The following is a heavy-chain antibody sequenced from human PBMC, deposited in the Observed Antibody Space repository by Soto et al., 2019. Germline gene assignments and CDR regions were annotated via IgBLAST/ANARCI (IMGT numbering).Heavy chain of an antibody. V-gene: IGHV1-69*01. CDR1: GGTFSSYA. Sequence: QVQLVQSGAEVKKPGSSVKVSCKASGGTFSSYAISWVRQAPGQGLEWMGGIIPIFGTANYAQKFQGRVTITADESTSTDYMELSSLRSEDTAVYYCARDWRSNDYYGMDVWGQGTTVTVSS. J-gene: IGHJ6*02. D-gene: IGHD4-4*01. CDR2: IIPIFGTA. CDR3: ARDWRSNDYYGMDV.